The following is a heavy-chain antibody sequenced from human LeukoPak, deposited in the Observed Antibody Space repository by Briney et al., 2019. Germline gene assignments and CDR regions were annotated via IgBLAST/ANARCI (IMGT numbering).Heavy chain of an antibody. V-gene: IGHV3-15*01. CDR3: TTGPYDY. Sequence: GGSLRLSCAASGFTFSNAWMNWVRQAPGKGLEWVGRIKSKTDDGTTESAAPVKGRFTISRDDSKNTLYLRMNSLKTEDTAVYYCTTGPYDYWGQGTLVTVSS. CDR1: GFTFSNAW. J-gene: IGHJ4*02. CDR2: IKSKTDDGTT.